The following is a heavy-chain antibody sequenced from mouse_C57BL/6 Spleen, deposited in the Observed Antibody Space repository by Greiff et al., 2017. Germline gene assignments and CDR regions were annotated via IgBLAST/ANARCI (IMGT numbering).Heavy chain of an antibody. D-gene: IGHD1-1*02. V-gene: IGHV3-6*01. J-gene: IGHJ1*03. CDR3: AREGDYLYFDV. CDR2: ISYDGSN. CDR1: GYSITSGYY. Sequence: EVHLVESGPGLVKPSQSLSLTCSVTGYSITSGYYWNWIRQFPGNKLEWMGYISYDGSNNYNPSLKNRISITRDTSKNQFFLKLNSVTTEDTATYYCAREGDYLYFDVWGTGTTVTVSS.